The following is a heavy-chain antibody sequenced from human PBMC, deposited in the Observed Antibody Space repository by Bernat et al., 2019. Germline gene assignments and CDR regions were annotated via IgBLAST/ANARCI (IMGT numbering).Heavy chain of an antibody. CDR2: IRSKANSYAT. CDR3: TRHGATRDY. Sequence: EVQLVESGGGLVQPGGSLKLSCAASGFTFSGSAMHWVRQASGKGLEWVGRIRSKANSYATAYAAWGNSRFTISSNDSKNTEYLQMTSLKTEETAVDYCTRHGATRDYWGQGTLVTVSS. J-gene: IGHJ4*02. CDR1: GFTFSGSA. D-gene: IGHD3-16*01. V-gene: IGHV3-73*02.